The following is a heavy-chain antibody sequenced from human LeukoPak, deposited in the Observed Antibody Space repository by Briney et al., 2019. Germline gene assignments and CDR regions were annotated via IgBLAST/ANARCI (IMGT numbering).Heavy chain of an antibody. CDR1: GFTASSNY. V-gene: IGHV3-66*02. D-gene: IGHD2-15*01. CDR2: IYSGGST. CDR3: ASSAGYCSGGSCAGGMDV. J-gene: IGHJ6*02. Sequence: GGSLRLSCAASGFTASSNYMSWVRQAPGKGLEWVSVIYSGGSTYYADSVKGRFTISRDNSKNTLYLQMNSLSAEDTAVYYCASSAGYCSGGSCAGGMDVWGQGTTVTVSS.